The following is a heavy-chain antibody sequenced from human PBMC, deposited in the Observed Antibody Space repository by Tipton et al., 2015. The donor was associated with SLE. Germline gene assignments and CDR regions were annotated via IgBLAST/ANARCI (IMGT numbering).Heavy chain of an antibody. D-gene: IGHD3-10*01. CDR1: GGSISSYY. V-gene: IGHV4-59*01. CDR3: ARDRTGGDAFDI. J-gene: IGHJ3*02. Sequence: TLSLTCTVSGGSISSYYWSWIRQPPGKGLEWIGYIYYSGSTHYNPSLQSRVTISVDTSKNQFSLKLSSVTAADTAVYYCARDRTGGDAFDIWGQGTMVTVSS. CDR2: IYYSGST.